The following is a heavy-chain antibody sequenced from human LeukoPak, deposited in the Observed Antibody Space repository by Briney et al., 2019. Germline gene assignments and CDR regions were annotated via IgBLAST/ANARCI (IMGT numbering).Heavy chain of an antibody. Sequence: ASVKVSCKASGCTFTGYYMHWVRQAPGQGLEWMGRINPNSGGTNYAQKFQGRATMTRDMSISAAYMELSSLTSDDTAIYYCARDLVGGIWSAGFWGQGTLVTVSS. CDR2: INPNSGGT. CDR3: ARDLVGGIWSAGF. J-gene: IGHJ4*02. V-gene: IGHV1-2*06. CDR1: GCTFTGYY. D-gene: IGHD3-3*01.